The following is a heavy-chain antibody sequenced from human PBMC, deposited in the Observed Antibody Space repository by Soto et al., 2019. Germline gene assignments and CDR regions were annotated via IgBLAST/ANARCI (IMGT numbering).Heavy chain of an antibody. V-gene: IGHV1-8*01. D-gene: IGHD6-19*01. CDR2: MNPSTGNT. Sequence: QVQLVQSGAEVKKPGASVKVSCKASGYTFTSYDIIWVRQATGQGLERMGWMNPSTGNTDSTEKFQGRLPMTRNSSISTVSMELSRLSFDNTAVYYCARGRIIVAGGFDPWGQGTLVTVSS. J-gene: IGHJ5*02. CDR1: GYTFTSYD. CDR3: ARGRIIVAGGFDP.